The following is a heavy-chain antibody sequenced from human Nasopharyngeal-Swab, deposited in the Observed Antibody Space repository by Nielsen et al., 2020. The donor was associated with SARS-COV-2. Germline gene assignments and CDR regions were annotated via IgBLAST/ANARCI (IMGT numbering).Heavy chain of an antibody. CDR1: GFTFSGYW. CDR3: AKDKEDLRGVGSYDY. D-gene: IGHD3-10*01. J-gene: IGHJ4*02. Sequence: GESLKISCAASGFTFSGYWMHWVRQAPGKGLVWVSHISGSGGGTYYTDSVKGRFTISRDNSKNTLHLHMSSLRAEDTAVYYCAKDKEDLRGVGSYDYWGQGTLVTVSS. V-gene: IGHV3-23*01. CDR2: ISGSGGGT.